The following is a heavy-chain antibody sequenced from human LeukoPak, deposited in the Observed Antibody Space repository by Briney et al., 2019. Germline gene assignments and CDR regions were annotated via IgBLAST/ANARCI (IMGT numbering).Heavy chain of an antibody. D-gene: IGHD3-22*01. CDR2: INSDGSST. CDR3: ARVLYDSSGYGPRNLDY. Sequence: GGSLRLSCAASGFTFSRYWMHWVRQAPGKGLVWVSRINSDGSSTSYADSVKGRFTISRDNAKNSLYLQMNSLRAEDSAVYYCARVLYDSSGYGPRNLDYWGQGTLVTVSS. V-gene: IGHV3-74*01. J-gene: IGHJ4*02. CDR1: GFTFSRYW.